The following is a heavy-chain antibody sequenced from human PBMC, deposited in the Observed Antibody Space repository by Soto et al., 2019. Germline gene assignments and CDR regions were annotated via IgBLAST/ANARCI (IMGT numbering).Heavy chain of an antibody. V-gene: IGHV4-4*02. CDR3: ARGVLYYDFWSGPNAFDI. Sequence: SETLSLTCAVSSGSISSSNWWSWVRQPPGKGLEWIGEVYHSGSTNYNPSLKSRVTISVDKSKNQFSLKLSSVTAADTAVYYCARGVLYYDFWSGPNAFDIWGQGTMVTVSS. J-gene: IGHJ3*02. CDR1: SGSISSSNW. D-gene: IGHD3-3*01. CDR2: VYHSGST.